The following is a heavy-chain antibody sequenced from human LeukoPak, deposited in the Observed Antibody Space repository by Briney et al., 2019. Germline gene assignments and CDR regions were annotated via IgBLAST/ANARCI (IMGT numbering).Heavy chain of an antibody. CDR1: GFTFSSYG. CDR2: ISYDGSNK. D-gene: IGHD3-22*01. CDR3: AKASPDYYYDSSGPPLGMDV. V-gene: IGHV3-30*18. J-gene: IGHJ6*02. Sequence: PXGSLRLSCAASGFTFSSYGMHWVRQAPGKGLEWVAVISYDGSNKYYEDSVKGRFTISRDNSKNTLYLQMNSLRAEDTAVYYCAKASPDYYYDSSGPPLGMDVWGQGTTVTVSS.